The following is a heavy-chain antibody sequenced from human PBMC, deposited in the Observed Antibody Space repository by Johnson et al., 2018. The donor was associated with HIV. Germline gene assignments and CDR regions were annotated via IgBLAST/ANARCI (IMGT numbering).Heavy chain of an antibody. D-gene: IGHD3-22*01. J-gene: IGHJ3*02. CDR2: IYSGGST. CDR3: ARSEYDYYDSSGYDAFDI. CDR1: GFTVSINY. V-gene: IGHV3-66*01. Sequence: VQLVESGGGLVQPGGSLRLSCAASGFTVSINYMSWVRQAPGKGLEWVSLIYSGGSTYYADSVKGRFTISRDNSKNTLYLQMNSLRAEDTAVYYCARSEYDYYDSSGYDAFDIWGQGTMVTVSS.